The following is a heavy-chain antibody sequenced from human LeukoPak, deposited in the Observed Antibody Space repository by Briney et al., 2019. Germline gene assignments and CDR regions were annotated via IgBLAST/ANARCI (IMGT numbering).Heavy chain of an antibody. CDR3: ARAYCSSTSCYSYSYYMDV. D-gene: IGHD2-2*01. CDR2: INPSGGST. CDR1: GYTFTSYY. V-gene: IGHV1-46*01. J-gene: IGHJ6*03. Sequence: ASVKVSCKASGYTFTSYYMHWVRQAPGQGLEWMGIINPSGGSTSYAQKFQGRVTMTRDTSTSTVYMELSSLRSEDTAVYYCARAYCSSTSCYSYSYYMDVWGKGTTVTVSS.